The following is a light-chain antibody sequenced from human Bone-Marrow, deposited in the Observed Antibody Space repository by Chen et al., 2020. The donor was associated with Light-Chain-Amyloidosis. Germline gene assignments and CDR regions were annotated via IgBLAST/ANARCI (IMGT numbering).Light chain of an antibody. CDR2: DDS. J-gene: IGLJ3*02. V-gene: IGLV3-21*02. CDR1: NIGSTS. CDR3: QVWDRSSDRPV. Sequence: SYVLTQPSSVSVAPGQTATIACGGNNIGSTSVHWYQQTPGQAPLLVIYDDSDRPSGIPERLSGYNSGNTATLTSSRVEAGDEADYYCQVWDRSSDRPVFGGGTKLTFL.